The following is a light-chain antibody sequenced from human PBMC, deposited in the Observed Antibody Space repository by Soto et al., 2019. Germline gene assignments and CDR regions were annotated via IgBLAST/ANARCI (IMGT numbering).Light chain of an antibody. J-gene: IGLJ1*01. V-gene: IGLV2-14*01. CDR2: DVS. CDR1: SSDVGAYNY. CDR3: NSYAGTSYV. Sequence: QSALTQPAPVSGTPGQSITISCTGTSSDVGAYNYVSWYQQYPGKAPKLIIYDVSNRPSGVSCRFSGSKSGNTASLTISELQAEDEADYYCNSYAGTSYVFGTGTKVT.